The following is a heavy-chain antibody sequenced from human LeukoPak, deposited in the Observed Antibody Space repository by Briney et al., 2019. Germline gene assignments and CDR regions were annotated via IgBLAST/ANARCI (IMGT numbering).Heavy chain of an antibody. D-gene: IGHD3-10*01. Sequence: GGTLRLSCVASGFTFSRYGMTWVRQAPGKGLEWVSSISSSSSYIYYADSVKGRFTISRDNAKNSLYLQMNSLRAEDTAVYYCARQGMPRGRDYWGQGTLVTVSS. CDR1: GFTFSRYG. V-gene: IGHV3-21*01. CDR3: ARQGMPRGRDY. CDR2: ISSSSSYI. J-gene: IGHJ4*02.